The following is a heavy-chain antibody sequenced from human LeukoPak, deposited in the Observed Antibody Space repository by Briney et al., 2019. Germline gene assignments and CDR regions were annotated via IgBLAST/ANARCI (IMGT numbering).Heavy chain of an antibody. D-gene: IGHD6-19*01. Sequence: GGSLRLSCAASGFTFGNYGMSWVRQAPGKGLEWVSAISGSGGGTYYADSVKGRFTISRDNSKNTLYLQMNSLRAEDTAVYYCARDGVSEYSSGWYGGRDAFDIWGQGTMVTVSS. J-gene: IGHJ3*02. CDR3: ARDGVSEYSSGWYGGRDAFDI. V-gene: IGHV3-23*01. CDR2: ISGSGGGT. CDR1: GFTFGNYG.